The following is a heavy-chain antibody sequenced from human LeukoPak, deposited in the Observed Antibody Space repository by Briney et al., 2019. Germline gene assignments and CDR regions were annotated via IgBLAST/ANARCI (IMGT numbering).Heavy chain of an antibody. CDR2: VHSSGGVI. Sequence: ASVKVSCKASGNTFTSDYMNWVRQAPGQGLEWMGIVHSSGGVIKYAQEFQYRVTVTRDPSTSTIYMELSSLRSEDTAVYYCVGSSHQRNWFDPWGLGTLVIVSS. CDR1: GNTFTSDY. CDR3: VGSSHQRNWFDP. J-gene: IGHJ5*02. V-gene: IGHV1-46*01. D-gene: IGHD1-26*01.